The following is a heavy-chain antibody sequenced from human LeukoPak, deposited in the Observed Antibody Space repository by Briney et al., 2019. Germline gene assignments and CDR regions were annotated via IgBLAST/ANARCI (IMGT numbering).Heavy chain of an antibody. CDR2: INRDGRTT. Sequence: PGGPLSLPCQPSGSPLSSYWMHWAPQPPGKGLVWVSRINRDGRTTNYADSVKGRFTISRDNAENTMYLQMNSLRVEDTAVYYCTRRVSATRWFDPWGQGTLVTVSS. V-gene: IGHV3-74*01. D-gene: IGHD2-15*01. CDR1: GSPLSSYW. J-gene: IGHJ5*02. CDR3: TRRVSATRWFDP.